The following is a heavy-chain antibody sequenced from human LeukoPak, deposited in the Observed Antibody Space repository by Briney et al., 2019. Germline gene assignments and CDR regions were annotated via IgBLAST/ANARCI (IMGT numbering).Heavy chain of an antibody. CDR2: ISGYNVNT. D-gene: IGHD1-1*01. V-gene: IGHV1-18*04. J-gene: IGHJ6*04. CDR3: ARDQYSWNPWEYGMDV. CDR1: GYTFTSYG. Sequence: ASVKVSCTASGYTFTSYGISWVRQAPGQGLEWMGWISGYNVNTNYAQKLQGRVTMITDTSTSTAYMELGSLRSDDTAVYYCARDQYSWNPWEYGMDVWGKGTTVTVSS.